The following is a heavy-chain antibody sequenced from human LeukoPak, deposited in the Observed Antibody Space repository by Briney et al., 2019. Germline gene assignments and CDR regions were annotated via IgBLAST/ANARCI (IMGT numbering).Heavy chain of an antibody. CDR2: INHSGST. CDR3: ARIQGVFGYYYYMDV. V-gene: IGHV4-34*01. Sequence: SETLSLTCAVYGGSFSGYYWSWIRQPPGKGLEWIGEINHSGSTNYNQSLKSRVTISVDTSKNQFSLKLSSVTAADTAVYYCARIQGVFGYYYYMDVWGKGTTVTVSS. CDR1: GGSFSGYY. J-gene: IGHJ6*03. D-gene: IGHD3-10*01.